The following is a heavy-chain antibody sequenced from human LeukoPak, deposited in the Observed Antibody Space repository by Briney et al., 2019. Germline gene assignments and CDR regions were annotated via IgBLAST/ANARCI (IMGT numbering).Heavy chain of an antibody. CDR3: ARGHDDFWSGYSTYGMDV. CDR2: INPNSGGT. V-gene: IGHV1-2*02. J-gene: IGHJ6*02. D-gene: IGHD3-3*01. CDR1: GYTFTGYY. Sequence: ASVTVSCKASGYTFTGYYMHWVRQAPGQGLEWMGWINPNSGGTNYAQKFQGRVTMTRDTSIRTAYMELSRLRSDDTAVYYCARGHDDFWSGYSTYGMDVWGQGTTVTVSS.